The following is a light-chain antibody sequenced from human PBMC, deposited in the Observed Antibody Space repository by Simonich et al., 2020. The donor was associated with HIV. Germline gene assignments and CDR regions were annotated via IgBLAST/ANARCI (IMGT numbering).Light chain of an antibody. J-gene: IGKJ1*01. V-gene: IGKV2-28*01. CDR1: QSLLHSNGYNY. CDR2: LGS. Sequence: DIVMTQSPLSLPVTPGEPASISCRSSQSLLHSNGYNYLDWYLQKPGQSPQLLIYLGSNRASGVPDRFSGSGSGTYCTLKISRVEAEDVGVYYCMQALQTRWTFGQGTKVEIK. CDR3: MQALQTRWT.